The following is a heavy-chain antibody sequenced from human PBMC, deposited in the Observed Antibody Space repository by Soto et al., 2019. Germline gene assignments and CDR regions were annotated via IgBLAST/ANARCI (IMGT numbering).Heavy chain of an antibody. CDR2: ISGSDGRT. CDR1: GFTFSSYA. D-gene: IGHD2-2*02. CDR3: AKGVSQYTRLALFDY. V-gene: IGHV3-23*01. Sequence: EVQLLESGGGLVRPGGSLRLSCAASGFTFSSYAMSWVRQAPGKGLEWVSTISGSDGRTYSTDSVKGRFTISRDNSRNTAYLQMISLRVEDTAVYDCAKGVSQYTRLALFDYWGRGTLVTVSS. J-gene: IGHJ4*02.